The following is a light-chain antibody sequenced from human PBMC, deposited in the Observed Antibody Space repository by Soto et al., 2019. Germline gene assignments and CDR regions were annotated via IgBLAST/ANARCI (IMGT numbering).Light chain of an antibody. CDR3: QQYINWPRLFT. J-gene: IGKJ3*01. Sequence: EIVMTQSPASLSVSPGEKATLSCRASQSVDSSLAWYQQKPGQAPRLLIYGASTRATGIPARFSGSGSGTEFTLTISSLQSEDLAVYYCQQYINWPRLFTFGPGTKVDSK. CDR1: QSVDSS. CDR2: GAS. V-gene: IGKV3-15*01.